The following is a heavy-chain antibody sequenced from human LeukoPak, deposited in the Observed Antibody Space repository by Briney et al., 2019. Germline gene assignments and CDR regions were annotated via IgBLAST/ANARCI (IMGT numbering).Heavy chain of an antibody. V-gene: IGHV3-69-1*01. CDR1: GFTVSSNY. J-gene: IGHJ4*02. D-gene: IGHD4-23*01. Sequence: PGGSLRLSCAASGFTVSSNYMSWVSQAPGKGLEWVSSISSSSYIYYADSVKGRFTISRDNAKNSLYLQMNSLRAEDTALYYCARGGSYGGYHSYWGQGTLVTVSP. CDR2: ISSSSYI. CDR3: ARGGSYGGYHSY.